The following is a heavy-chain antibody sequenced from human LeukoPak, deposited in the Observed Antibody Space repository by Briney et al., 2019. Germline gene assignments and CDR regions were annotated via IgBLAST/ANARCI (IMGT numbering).Heavy chain of an antibody. Sequence: GGSLRLSCAASGFTFSSYAMSWVRQAPGKGLEWVSAISGSGGSTYYADSVKGRFTISRDNSKNTLYLQMNSLRAEDTAVYYCAREIAAAGTVAPYYYGMDVWGQGTTVTVSS. CDR1: GFTFSSYA. CDR3: AREIAAAGTVAPYYYGMDV. V-gene: IGHV3-23*01. J-gene: IGHJ6*02. CDR2: ISGSGGST. D-gene: IGHD6-13*01.